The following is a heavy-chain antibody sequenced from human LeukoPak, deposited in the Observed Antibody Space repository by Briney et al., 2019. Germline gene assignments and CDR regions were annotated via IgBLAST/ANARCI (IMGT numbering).Heavy chain of an antibody. V-gene: IGHV1-18*01. D-gene: IGHD4-11*01. J-gene: IGHJ5*02. CDR1: GYTFTSYG. CDR2: ISDYNGNT. CDR3: ARDLYRDSLPVSWFDL. Sequence: ASVKVSCKASGYTFTSYGISWVRQAPGQGLEWMGWISDYNGNTNYAQKLHDRVTMTTDTSSSTAYMELRSLRSDDTAVYYCARDLYRDSLPVSWFDLWGQGTLVTVSS.